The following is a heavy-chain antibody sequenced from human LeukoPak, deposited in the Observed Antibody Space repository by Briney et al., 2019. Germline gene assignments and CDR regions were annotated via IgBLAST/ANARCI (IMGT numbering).Heavy chain of an antibody. J-gene: IGHJ4*02. CDR2: ISYDGSNK. Sequence: GGSLRLSCAASGFTFSGYPIHWVRQAPGKGLEWVAVISYDGSNKYYADSVKGRFTISRDNSKNTLHLQMNSLRAEDTAVYYCAKDNSGGYYYFDYWGQGILVTVSS. D-gene: IGHD3-22*01. CDR3: AKDNSGGYYYFDY. CDR1: GFTFSGYP. V-gene: IGHV3-30-3*02.